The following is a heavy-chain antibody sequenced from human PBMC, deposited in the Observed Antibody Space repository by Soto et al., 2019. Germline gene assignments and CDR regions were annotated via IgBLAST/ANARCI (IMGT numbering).Heavy chain of an antibody. Sequence: QVQLVQSGGEVKKPGSSVRVSFKAFGGTLRGQSINLVRQAPSQGLEWMGGIIPIFGSPYYAQKFQGRVTITADESSITAYMELSSLRSEDTAVYYCAGTVEIPYYHGMDVWGQGTTVTVSS. D-gene: IGHD4-4*01. V-gene: IGHV1-69*01. CDR3: AGTVEIPYYHGMDV. CDR2: IIPIFGSP. J-gene: IGHJ6*02. CDR1: GGTLRGQS.